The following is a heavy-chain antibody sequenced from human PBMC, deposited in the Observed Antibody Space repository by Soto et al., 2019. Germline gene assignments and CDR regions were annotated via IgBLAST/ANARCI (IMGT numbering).Heavy chain of an antibody. D-gene: IGHD3-10*01. CDR1: GGSISSGGYY. CDR3: ARELRFGEDYCGMDV. Sequence: SETLSLTCTVSGGSISSGGYYWSWIRQHPGKGLEWIGYIYYSGSTYYNPSLKSRVTISVDTSKNQFSLKLSSVTAADTAVYYCARELRFGEDYCGMDVWGQGTTVTVSS. J-gene: IGHJ6*02. V-gene: IGHV4-31*03. CDR2: IYYSGST.